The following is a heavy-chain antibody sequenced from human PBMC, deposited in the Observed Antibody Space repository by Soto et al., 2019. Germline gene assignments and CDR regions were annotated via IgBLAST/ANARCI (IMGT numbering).Heavy chain of an antibody. CDR1: GFSLSNSGVG. D-gene: IGHD4-17*01. CDR2: IYGDNDK. Sequence: QITLKESGPSPVKPTQTLTVTCTFSGFSLSNSGVGLASIRQPPGKALEWLALIYGDNDKRYRPSLKTRLTITKDTSKNQVVLTMTNMDPVDTATYSCAHCTLHDYGDYDPGTSHVFDSWGQGTLVTVSS. CDR3: AHCTLHDYGDYDPGTSHVFDS. V-gene: IGHV2-5*02. J-gene: IGHJ4*02.